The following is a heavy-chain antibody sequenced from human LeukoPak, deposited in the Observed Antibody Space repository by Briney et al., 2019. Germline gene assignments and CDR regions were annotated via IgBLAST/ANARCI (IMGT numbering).Heavy chain of an antibody. Sequence: ASVKVSCKASGYTFTSYAMNWVRQAPGQGLEWMGWINTNTGNPTYAQGFTGRFVFSLDTSVSTAYLQISSLKAEDTAVYYCARVPAAGVPAAKNWFDPWGQGTLVTVSS. CDR2: INTNTGNP. J-gene: IGHJ5*02. CDR1: GYTFTSYA. V-gene: IGHV7-4-1*02. D-gene: IGHD2-2*01. CDR3: ARVPAAGVPAAKNWFDP.